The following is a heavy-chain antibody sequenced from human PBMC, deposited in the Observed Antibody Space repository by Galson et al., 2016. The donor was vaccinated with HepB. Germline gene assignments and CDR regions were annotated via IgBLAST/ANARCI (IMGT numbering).Heavy chain of an antibody. CDR3: ARSYSGYDHFDY. D-gene: IGHD5-12*01. J-gene: IGHJ4*02. V-gene: IGHV1-3*01. Sequence: SVKVSCKASGYSFTRYTIHWVRQAPGQRLEWMGWINAGNGNTKYPQKFQGRVTISRDTSASTAYMELSSLRSEDTTVYYCARSYSGYDHFDYWGQGTLVTVSS. CDR2: INAGNGNT. CDR1: GYSFTRYT.